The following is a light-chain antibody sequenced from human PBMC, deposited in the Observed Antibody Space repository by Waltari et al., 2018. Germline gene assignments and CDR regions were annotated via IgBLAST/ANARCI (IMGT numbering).Light chain of an antibody. CDR1: PSVLSSSNNKNY. CDR2: WAS. V-gene: IGKV4-1*01. Sequence: DIVMPQSPDSLAVSLRESATLNCEPNPSVLSSSNNKNYLGWYPQKPGQPPKLLISWASTRESGVPDRFSVSGSGTDVTLTINSLQAEDVAVYYCQQCYSSPYTFGQGTKLEIK. J-gene: IGKJ2*01. CDR3: QQCYSSPYT.